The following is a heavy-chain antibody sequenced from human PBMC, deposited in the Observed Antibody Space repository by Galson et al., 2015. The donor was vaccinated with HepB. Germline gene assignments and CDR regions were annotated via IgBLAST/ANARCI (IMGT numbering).Heavy chain of an antibody. CDR1: GFTVSSNY. CDR3: ARGPRYYYDSSGPGYFDY. D-gene: IGHD3-22*01. J-gene: IGHJ4*02. CDR2: IYSGTST. V-gene: IGHV3-53*04. Sequence: SLRLSCAASGFTVSSNYMSWVRQAPGKGLEWVSIIYSGTSTYYADSGRGRFTIYRHNFKNTLYLQMNSLRAEDTAVYYCARGPRYYYDSSGPGYFDYWGQGTLVTVSS.